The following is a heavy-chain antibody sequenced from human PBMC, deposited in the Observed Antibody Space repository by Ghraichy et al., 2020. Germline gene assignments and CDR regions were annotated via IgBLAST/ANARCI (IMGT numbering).Heavy chain of an antibody. CDR1: GDSISSNTYY. Sequence: SETLSLTCTVSGDSISSNTYYWAWVRQPPGMGLEWIETIFYSGTTYYNPSLKSRVTISLDTSKNRFSLRLRSVTAADTAVYYCATEIRGRMNPWGQGSLVTVSA. J-gene: IGHJ5*02. CDR3: ATEIRGRMNP. V-gene: IGHV4-39*07. D-gene: IGHD2-15*01. CDR2: IFYSGTT.